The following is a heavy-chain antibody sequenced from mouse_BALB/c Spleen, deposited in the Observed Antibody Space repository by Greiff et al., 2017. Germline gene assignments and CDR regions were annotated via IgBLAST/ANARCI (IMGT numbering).Heavy chain of an antibody. V-gene: IGHV2-9*02. CDR3: AREGGNWYFDV. CDR2: IWAGGST. D-gene: IGHD1-1*02. Sequence: VMLVESGPGLVAPSQSLSITCTVSGFSLTSYGVHWVRQPPGKGLEWLGVIWAGGSTNYNSALMSRLSISKDNSKSQVFLKMNSLQTDDTAMYYCAREGGNWYFDVWGAGTTVTVSS. CDR1: GFSLTSYG. J-gene: IGHJ1*01.